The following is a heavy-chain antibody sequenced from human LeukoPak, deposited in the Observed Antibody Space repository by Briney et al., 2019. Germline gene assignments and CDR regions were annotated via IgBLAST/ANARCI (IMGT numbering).Heavy chain of an antibody. D-gene: IGHD2-2*02. CDR2: MNPNSGNT. Sequence: ASVKVSCKASGYTFTSYDINWVRQATGQGLEWMGWMNPNSGNTGYAQKFQGGVTMTRNTSISTAYMELSSLRSEDTAVYYCAKAGYCSGTSCYRRRWFDPWGQGTLVTVSS. CDR1: GYTFTSYD. V-gene: IGHV1-8*01. J-gene: IGHJ5*02. CDR3: AKAGYCSGTSCYRRRWFDP.